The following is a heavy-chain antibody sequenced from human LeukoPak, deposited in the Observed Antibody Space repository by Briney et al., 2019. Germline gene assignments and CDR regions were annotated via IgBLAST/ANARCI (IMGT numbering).Heavy chain of an antibody. CDR3: ATAWDCSSTSCYYYGMDV. V-gene: IGHV1-24*01. D-gene: IGHD2-2*01. CDR2: FDPKDGET. J-gene: IGHJ6*02. Sequence: ASVKVSCKVSGYTLTELSMHWVRQAPGKGLEWMGGFDPKDGETIYAQKFQGRVTMTEDTSTDTAYMELSSLRSEDTAVYYCATAWDCSSTSCYYYGMDVWGQGTTVTVSS. CDR1: GYTLTELS.